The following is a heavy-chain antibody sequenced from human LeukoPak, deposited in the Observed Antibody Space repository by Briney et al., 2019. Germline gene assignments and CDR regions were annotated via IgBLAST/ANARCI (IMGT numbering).Heavy chain of an antibody. J-gene: IGHJ4*02. Sequence: PSETLSLTCTVSGGSISSYYWSWIRQPPGKGLEWIGHIYYSGSTNYNPSLKSRVTISVDTSKNQFSLKLSSVTAADTAVYYCARHESSGWYYFDSWGQGTLVTVSS. V-gene: IGHV4-59*08. CDR2: IYYSGST. CDR1: GGSISSYY. D-gene: IGHD3-22*01. CDR3: ARHESSGWYYFDS.